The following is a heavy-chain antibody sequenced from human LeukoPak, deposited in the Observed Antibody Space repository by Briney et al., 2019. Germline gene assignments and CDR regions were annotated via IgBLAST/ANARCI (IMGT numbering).Heavy chain of an antibody. J-gene: IGHJ4*02. V-gene: IGHV3-53*01. CDR1: GFTVSSNY. CDR3: ARGGSSGYYYVGYYFDY. Sequence: PGGSLRLSCAASGFTVSSNYMSWVRQAPGKGLEWVSVIYSGGSTYYADSVKGRFTISRDNSKNTLYLQMNSLRAEDTAVYYCARGGSSGYYYVGYYFDYWGQGTLVTVSS. CDR2: IYSGGST. D-gene: IGHD3-22*01.